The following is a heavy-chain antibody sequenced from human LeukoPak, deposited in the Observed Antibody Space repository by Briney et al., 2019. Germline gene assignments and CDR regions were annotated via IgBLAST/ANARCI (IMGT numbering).Heavy chain of an antibody. CDR2: INPNSGGT. CDR1: GYTFTGYY. V-gene: IGHV1-2*02. J-gene: IGHJ3*02. D-gene: IGHD5-18*01. Sequence: ASVKVSCMASGYTFTGYYMHWVRQAHGQGLEWMGWINPNSGGTNYAQKFQGRVTMTRDTSISTAYMELSRLRSDDTAVYYCARGAQPPDAFDIWGQGTMVTVSS. CDR3: ARGAQPPDAFDI.